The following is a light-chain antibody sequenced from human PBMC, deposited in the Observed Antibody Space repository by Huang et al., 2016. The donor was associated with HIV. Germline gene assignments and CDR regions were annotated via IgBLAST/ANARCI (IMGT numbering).Light chain of an antibody. Sequence: DIIMTQSPDSLAVSLGERATLNCRSSQSVYSSSTSKDYMAWFQQKPGQPPIVLLFWASTREAGVPDRVSGSGSGTHFTLTIANLEAEDAAIYYCQQYYSSPQTFGQGTRVEVK. CDR3: QQYYSSPQT. CDR2: WAS. CDR1: QSVYSSSTSKDY. V-gene: IGKV4-1*01. J-gene: IGKJ1*01.